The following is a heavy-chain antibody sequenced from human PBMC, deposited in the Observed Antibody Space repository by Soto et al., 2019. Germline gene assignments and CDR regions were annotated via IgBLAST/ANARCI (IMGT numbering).Heavy chain of an antibody. CDR3: ARDSGYGSGASVNHYLDY. Sequence: GGSLRLSCAASGFTLSSYSMNWVRQAPGKELKWVSSISGSGNYTHYADFLRGRFTISRDNAKTSLYLQMDSLRAEDTAVYYCARDSGYGSGASVNHYLDYWGHGTLVTVSS. CDR1: GFTLSSYS. V-gene: IGHV3-21*01. J-gene: IGHJ4*01. D-gene: IGHD3-10*01. CDR2: ISGSGNYT.